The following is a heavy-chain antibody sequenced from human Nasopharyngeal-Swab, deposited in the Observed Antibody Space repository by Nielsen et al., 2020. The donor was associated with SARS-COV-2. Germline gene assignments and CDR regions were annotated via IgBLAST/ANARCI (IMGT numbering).Heavy chain of an antibody. J-gene: IGHJ3*01. CDR3: ATSRAYTGAGSYGDALDV. Sequence: SVNVSCKASGYTFTGYYMHWVRQAPGQGLEWMGRINPNSGGTNYAQKFQGRVTMTRDTSVSTAHMELSRLRSDDTAVYYCATSRAYTGAGSYGDALDVWGQGTMVTVSS. V-gene: IGHV1-2*06. CDR1: GYTFTGYY. D-gene: IGHD5-18*01. CDR2: INPNSGGT.